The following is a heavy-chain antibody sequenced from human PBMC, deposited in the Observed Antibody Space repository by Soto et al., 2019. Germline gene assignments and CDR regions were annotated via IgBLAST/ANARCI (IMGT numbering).Heavy chain of an antibody. J-gene: IGHJ4*02. D-gene: IGHD1-1*01. CDR2: ITDSGVST. V-gene: IGHV3-23*01. CDR3: AKLYWNPRYFDY. CDR1: VFTFSSVA. Sequence: GSLRGYCAASVFTFSSVAMAWVRQAPGKGLEWVSSITDSGVSTDYADSVNGRFTISRDKSRNTLYLQMNSLRADDTAVYYCAKLYWNPRYFDYWGQGTRVTVSS.